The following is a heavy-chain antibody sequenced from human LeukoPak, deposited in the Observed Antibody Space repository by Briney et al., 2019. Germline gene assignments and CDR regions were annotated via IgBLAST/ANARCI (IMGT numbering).Heavy chain of an antibody. CDR3: AGSSRNTWYGY. Sequence: GASVKVSCKASGYTVTTYIISWERQAPGQGLEWMGWISAYDGKTGYAQKLQGRISMTTDTSTNTAYMELRSLRSDDTAVYCCAGSSRNTWYGYRGQGTLVSVSS. CDR1: GYTVTTYI. V-gene: IGHV1-18*01. D-gene: IGHD6-13*01. CDR2: ISAYDGKT. J-gene: IGHJ4*02.